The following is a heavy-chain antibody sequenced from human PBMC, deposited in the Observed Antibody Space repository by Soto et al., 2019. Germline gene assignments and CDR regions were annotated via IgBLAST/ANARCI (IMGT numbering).Heavy chain of an antibody. D-gene: IGHD6-13*01. CDR1: GFTVSSNY. Sequence: GGSLRLSCAASGFTVSSNYMSWVRQAPGKGLEWVSVIYSGGSTYYADSVKGRFTISRDNSKNTLYLQMNSLRAEDTAVYYCARDMRGAAGSLRERYFDYWGQGTLVTVSS. J-gene: IGHJ4*02. V-gene: IGHV3-66*01. CDR2: IYSGGST. CDR3: ARDMRGAAGSLRERYFDY.